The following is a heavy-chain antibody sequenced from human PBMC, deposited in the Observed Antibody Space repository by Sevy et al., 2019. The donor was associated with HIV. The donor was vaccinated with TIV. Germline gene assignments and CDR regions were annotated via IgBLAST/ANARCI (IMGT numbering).Heavy chain of an antibody. CDR1: GFTFSNAW. J-gene: IGHJ4*02. V-gene: IGHV3-15*01. CDR2: IKSKTDGGTT. CDR3: TTAPNYDFWSGYYTGKDY. D-gene: IGHD3-3*01. Sequence: GGSLRLSCAASGFTFSNAWMSWVRQAPGKGLEWVGRIKSKTDGGTTDYAAPVKGRFTISRDDSKNTLYLQMNSLKTDDTAVYYCTTAPNYDFWSGYYTGKDYWGQGTLVTVSS.